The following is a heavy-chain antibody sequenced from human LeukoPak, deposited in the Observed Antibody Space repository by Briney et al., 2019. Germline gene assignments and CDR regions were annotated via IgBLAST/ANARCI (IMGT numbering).Heavy chain of an antibody. Sequence: GGSLRLSCAASGFAFSDYRMNRLPQAPGQGLVGFSYISSSDNTIHYADSVKGRFTISRDNAKNSLYLEMNSLRDEDTAVYYCARVHRGYSYGRLDYWGQGTLVTVSS. CDR1: GFAFSDYR. V-gene: IGHV3-48*02. CDR3: ARVHRGYSYGRLDY. CDR2: ISSSDNTI. J-gene: IGHJ4*02. D-gene: IGHD5-18*01.